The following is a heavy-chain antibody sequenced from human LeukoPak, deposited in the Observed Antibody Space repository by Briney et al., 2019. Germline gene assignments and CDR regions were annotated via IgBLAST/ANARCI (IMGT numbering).Heavy chain of an antibody. CDR2: TYYRSKWYN. V-gene: IGHV6-1*01. J-gene: IGHJ4*02. D-gene: IGHD5-24*01. Sequence: SQTLSLTCAISGDSVSSNSATWNWIRQSPLRGLEWLGRTYYRSKWYNDYAVSVQSRITINPDTSKNQFSLQLNSVTPEDTAVYFCARWDGDGYNYYFDYWGQGTLVTVSS. CDR3: ARWDGDGYNYYFDY. CDR1: GDSVSSNSAT.